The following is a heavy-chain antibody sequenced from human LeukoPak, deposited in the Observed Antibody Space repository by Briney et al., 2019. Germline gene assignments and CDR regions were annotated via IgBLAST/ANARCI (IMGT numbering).Heavy chain of an antibody. CDR2: IYYSGST. CDR3: ARGGDYYDSSGYYRPVNSYYYGMDV. Sequence: PSETLSLTCTASGGSISSYYWSWIRQPPGKGLEWIGYIYYSGSTNYNPSLKSRVTISVDTSKNQFSLKLSSVTAADTAVYYCARGGDYYDSSGYYRPVNSYYYGMDVWGQGTTVTVSS. D-gene: IGHD3-22*01. CDR1: GGSISSYY. V-gene: IGHV4-59*01. J-gene: IGHJ6*02.